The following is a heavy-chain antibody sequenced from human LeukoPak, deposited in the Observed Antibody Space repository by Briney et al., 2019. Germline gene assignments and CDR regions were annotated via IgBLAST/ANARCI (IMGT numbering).Heavy chain of an antibody. J-gene: IGHJ5*02. Sequence: EASVKVSCKTSGYTFTHYGITWVRQAPGQGLERMAWISPYNGDTNYAQKFQGRVTLTTDTSATTAYMELRSLRSDDTAVYYCARDDQSGWFDPWGQGTLVTVSS. CDR2: ISPYNGDT. CDR3: ARDDQSGWFDP. V-gene: IGHV1-18*01. CDR1: GYTFTHYG.